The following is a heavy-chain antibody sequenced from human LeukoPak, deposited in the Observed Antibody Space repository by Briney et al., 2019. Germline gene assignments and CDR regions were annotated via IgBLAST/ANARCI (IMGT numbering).Heavy chain of an antibody. CDR3: ARDSYSSSWYHPGY. CDR2: INPNSGGT. J-gene: IGHJ4*02. V-gene: IGHV1-2*02. Sequence: GASAKVSCKASGYTFTGYYMHWVRQAPGQGLEWMGWINPNSGGTNYAQKFQGRVTMTRDTSISTAYMELGRLRSDDTAVYYCARDSYSSSWYHPGYWGQGTLVTVSS. D-gene: IGHD6-13*01. CDR1: GYTFTGYY.